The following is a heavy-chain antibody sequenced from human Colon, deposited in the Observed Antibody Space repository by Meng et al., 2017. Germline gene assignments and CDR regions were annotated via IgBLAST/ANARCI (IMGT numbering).Heavy chain of an antibody. CDR3: ATDSYTSMPP. CDR1: GFTFSSYW. D-gene: IGHD5-18*01. Sequence: GESLKISCAASGFTFSSYWMNWVRQTPGKGLVWVSRVSNDESITSYADSVQGRFTISRDNAKNTLYLQMNSLRLEDTAVYYCATDSYTSMPPWGQGTLVTVSS. V-gene: IGHV3-74*01. CDR2: VSNDESIT. J-gene: IGHJ5*02.